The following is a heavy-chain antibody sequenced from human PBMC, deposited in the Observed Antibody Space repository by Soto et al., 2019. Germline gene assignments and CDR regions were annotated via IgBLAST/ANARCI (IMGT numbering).Heavy chain of an antibody. Sequence: PGGSLRLSCAASGFTFSSYGMHWVRQAPGKGLEWVAVISYDGSNKYYADSVKGRFTISRDNSKNTLYLQMNSLRAEDTAVYYCAKGIVGATRSAFDYWGQGTLVTVSS. J-gene: IGHJ4*02. CDR3: AKGIVGATRSAFDY. CDR2: ISYDGSNK. D-gene: IGHD1-26*01. V-gene: IGHV3-30*18. CDR1: GFTFSSYG.